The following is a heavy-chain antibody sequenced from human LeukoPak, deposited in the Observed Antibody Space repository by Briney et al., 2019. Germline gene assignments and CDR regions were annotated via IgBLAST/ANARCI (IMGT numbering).Heavy chain of an antibody. J-gene: IGHJ4*02. CDR1: GGSISSGGYY. Sequence: PSQTLSLTCTVSGGSISSGGYYWSWIRQPPGKGLEWIGYIYHSESTYYNPSLKSRVTISVDRSKNQFSLKLSSVTAADTAVYYCARGVEMATILDYWGQGTLVTVSS. V-gene: IGHV4-30-2*01. CDR2: IYHSEST. CDR3: ARGVEMATILDY. D-gene: IGHD5-24*01.